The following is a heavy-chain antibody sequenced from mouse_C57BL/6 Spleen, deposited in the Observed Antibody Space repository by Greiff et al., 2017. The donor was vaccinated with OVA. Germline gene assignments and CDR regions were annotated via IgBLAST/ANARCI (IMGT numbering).Heavy chain of an antibody. CDR3: ARHHGSSHYWYFDV. CDR2: ISSGGSYT. Sequence: EVKLVESGGDLVKPGGSLKLSCAASGFTFSSYGMSWVRQTPDKRLEWVATISSGGSYTYYPDSVKGRFTISRDNAKNTLYLQMSSLKSEDTAMYYCARHHGSSHYWYFDVWGTGTTVTVSS. V-gene: IGHV5-6*01. D-gene: IGHD1-1*01. J-gene: IGHJ1*03. CDR1: GFTFSSYG.